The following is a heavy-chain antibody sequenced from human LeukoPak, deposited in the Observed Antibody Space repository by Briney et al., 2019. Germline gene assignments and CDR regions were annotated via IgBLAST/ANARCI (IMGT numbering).Heavy chain of an antibody. CDR2: IYYSGST. Sequence: SETLSLTCTVSGGSISSYYWSWIRQPPGKGLEWIGYIYYSGSTNYNPSLKSRVTISVDTSKNQFSLKLSSVTAADTAVYYCARARRFGGYDEWGQGTLVTVSS. V-gene: IGHV4-59*01. CDR1: GGSISSYY. J-gene: IGHJ4*02. CDR3: ARARRFGGYDE. D-gene: IGHD5-12*01.